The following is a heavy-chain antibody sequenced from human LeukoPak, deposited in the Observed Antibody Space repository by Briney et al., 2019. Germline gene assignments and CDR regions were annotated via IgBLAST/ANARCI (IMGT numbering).Heavy chain of an antibody. Sequence: SSETLSLTCTVSGGSISSYYWSWIRQPPGKGLEWIGYIYYSGSTNYNPSLKSRVTISVDTSKNQFSLKLSSVTAADTAVYYCARELRYDNSDSGAFWGQGTVVTVSS. V-gene: IGHV4-59*01. CDR2: IYYSGST. CDR1: GGSISSYY. CDR3: ARELRYDNSDSGAF. D-gene: IGHD3-22*01. J-gene: IGHJ3*01.